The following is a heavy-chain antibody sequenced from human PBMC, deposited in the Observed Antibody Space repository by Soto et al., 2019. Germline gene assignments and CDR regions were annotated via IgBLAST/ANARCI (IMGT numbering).Heavy chain of an antibody. CDR1: GYSFTSHW. J-gene: IGHJ4*02. Sequence: GESLKISCNGSGYSFTSHWIGWVRQMPGKGLECMGIIFPGESDTRYSPSFQGQVTISADKSISTAYLQWSSLKASDTAMYYCARSPSGLLAFDYWGQGTLVTVSS. CDR3: ARSPSGLLAFDY. D-gene: IGHD2-15*01. V-gene: IGHV5-51*01. CDR2: IFPGESDT.